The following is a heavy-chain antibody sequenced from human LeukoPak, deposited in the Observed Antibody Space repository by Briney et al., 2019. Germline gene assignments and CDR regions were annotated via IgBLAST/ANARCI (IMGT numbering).Heavy chain of an antibody. V-gene: IGHV4-34*01. J-gene: IGHJ4*02. CDR1: GGSFSGYY. CDR3: ARAAPMVRGVPLDY. CDR2: INHSGST. Sequence: PSETLSLTCAVYGGSFSGYYWSWIRQPPGKGLEWIGEINHSGSTNYNPSLKSRVTISVDTSKNQCSLKLSSVTAADTAVYYCARAAPMVRGVPLDYWGQGTLVTVSS. D-gene: IGHD3-10*01.